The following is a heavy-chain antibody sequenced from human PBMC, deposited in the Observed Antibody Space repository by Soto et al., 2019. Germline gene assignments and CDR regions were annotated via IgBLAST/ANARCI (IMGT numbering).Heavy chain of an antibody. CDR2: ISSSSSYI. V-gene: IGHV3-21*01. CDR1: GFTFSSYS. Sequence: PGGSLRLSCASSGFTFSSYSMNWVRQAPGKGLEWVSPISSSSSYIYYADSVKGRFTISRDNAKNSLYLQMNSLRAEDTAVYYCAGINYYDSSGYRVWGQGTLVTVSS. CDR3: AGINYYDSSGYRV. J-gene: IGHJ1*01. D-gene: IGHD3-22*01.